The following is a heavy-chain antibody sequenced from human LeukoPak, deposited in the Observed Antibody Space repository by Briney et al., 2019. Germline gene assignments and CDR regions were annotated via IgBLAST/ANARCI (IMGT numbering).Heavy chain of an antibody. J-gene: IGHJ6*03. CDR2: IYPGDSDT. CDR1: GYSFTSYW. CDR3: ARRGEGGYDLGGDYYYYYMDV. V-gene: IGHV5-51*01. D-gene: IGHD5-12*01. Sequence: GESLKISCKGSGYSFTSYWIGWVRQMPGKGLEWMGIIYPGDSDTRYSPSFQGQVTISADKSISTAYLQWSSLKASDTAMYYCARRGEGGYDLGGDYYYYYMDVWGKGTTVTISS.